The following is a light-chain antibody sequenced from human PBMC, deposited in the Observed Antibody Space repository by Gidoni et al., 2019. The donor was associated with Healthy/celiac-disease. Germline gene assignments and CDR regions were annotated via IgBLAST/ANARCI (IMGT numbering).Light chain of an antibody. Sequence: SYELTQPPSVSVSAGQTASITCSGDKLGDKYASWYQQRPSQSPVLVIYEDTKRPSGIPERFFGSNSGNTASLTISGTQAMDEADYFCQAWDRNTVVFGGGTKLT. CDR3: QAWDRNTVV. V-gene: IGLV3-1*01. CDR1: KLGDKY. CDR2: EDT. J-gene: IGLJ2*01.